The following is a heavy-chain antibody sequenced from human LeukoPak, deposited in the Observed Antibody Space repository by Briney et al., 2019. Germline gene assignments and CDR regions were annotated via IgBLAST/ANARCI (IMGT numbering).Heavy chain of an antibody. CDR3: ARRAGEYSHPYDY. CDR2: IYSGGST. CDR1: GFTVSSNS. D-gene: IGHD2-15*01. J-gene: IGHJ4*02. Sequence: GGSLRLSCTVSGFTVSSNSWSWVRQAPGKGLEWVSFIYSGGSTHSSDSVKGRFTISRDNSKNTLYLQMNSLRAEDTAIYYCARRAGEYSHPYDYWGQGTLVTVSS. V-gene: IGHV3-53*01.